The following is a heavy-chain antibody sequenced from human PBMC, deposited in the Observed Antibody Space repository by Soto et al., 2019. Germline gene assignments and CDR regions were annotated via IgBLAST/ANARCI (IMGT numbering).Heavy chain of an antibody. J-gene: IGHJ4*02. CDR2: ISYDGSNK. Sequence: GGSLRLSCAASGFTFSSYAMHWVRQAPGKGLEWVAVISYDGSNKYYADSVKGRFTISRDNSKNTLYLQMSSLRAEDTGVYYCAGGPGAVYHYFYFWGQGALVTVSS. CDR1: GFTFSSYA. V-gene: IGHV3-30-3*01. D-gene: IGHD2-2*02. CDR3: AGGPGAVYHYFYF.